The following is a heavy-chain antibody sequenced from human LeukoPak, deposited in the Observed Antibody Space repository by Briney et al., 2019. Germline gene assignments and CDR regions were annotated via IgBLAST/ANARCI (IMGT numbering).Heavy chain of an antibody. CDR3: AKDYCSSTSCYFDY. CDR1: GFTFDDYA. V-gene: IGHV3-9*03. D-gene: IGHD2-2*01. CDR2: ISWNSGSL. J-gene: IGHJ4*02. Sequence: PGGSLRLSCVASGFTFDDYAMHWVRQGPGKGLEWVSGISWNSGSLGYADSVKGRFTISRDNAKNSLYLQMNSLRAEDMALYYCAKDYCSSTSCYFDYWGQGTLVTVSS.